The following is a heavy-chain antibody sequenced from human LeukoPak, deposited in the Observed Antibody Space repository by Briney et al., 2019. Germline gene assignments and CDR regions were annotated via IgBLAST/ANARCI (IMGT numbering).Heavy chain of an antibody. V-gene: IGHV4-4*07. CDR3: ARDLIFGVGYYMDV. J-gene: IGHJ6*03. Sequence: SETLSLTCTVSGGSISSYYWSWIRQPAGKGLEWIGRIYTSGSTNYNPSLKSRVTMSVDTSKNQFSLKLSSVTAADTAVYYCARDLIFGVGYYMDVWGKGTTVTVSS. D-gene: IGHD3-3*01. CDR2: IYTSGST. CDR1: GGSISSYY.